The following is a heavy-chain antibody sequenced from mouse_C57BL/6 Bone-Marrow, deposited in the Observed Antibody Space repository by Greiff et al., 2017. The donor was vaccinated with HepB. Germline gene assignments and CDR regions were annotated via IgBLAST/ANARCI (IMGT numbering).Heavy chain of an antibody. D-gene: IGHD2-5*01. CDR3: AREFNYSNYEGAY. CDR1: GYTFTDYN. V-gene: IGHV1-22*01. Sequence: EVQLQQSGPELVKPGASVKMSCKASGYTFTDYNMHWVKQSHGKSLEWIGYINPNNGGTSYNQKFKGKATLTVNKSSSTAYMELRSLTSEDSAVYYCAREFNYSNYEGAYWGQGTLVTVSA. J-gene: IGHJ3*01. CDR2: INPNNGGT.